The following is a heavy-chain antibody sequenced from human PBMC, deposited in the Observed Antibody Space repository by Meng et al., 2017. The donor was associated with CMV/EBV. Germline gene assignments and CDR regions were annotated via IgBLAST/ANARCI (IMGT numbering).Heavy chain of an antibody. CDR1: RFVFSTYE. J-gene: IGHJ4*02. CDR2: ISSSGSTI. Sequence: GESLKIYCVVSRFVFSTYEMNWVRQAPGKGLEWLSSISSSGSTIHYADSVKGRFTISRDNAKNSLYLQMNSLRAEDSGIYYCARVVVRSSSGVDYWGQGTLVTVSS. D-gene: IGHD2-21*01. CDR3: ARVVVRSSSGVDY. V-gene: IGHV3-48*03.